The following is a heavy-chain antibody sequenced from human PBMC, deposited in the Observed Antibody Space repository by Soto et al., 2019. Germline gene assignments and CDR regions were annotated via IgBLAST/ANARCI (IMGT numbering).Heavy chain of an antibody. CDR1: GGSISSGGYY. J-gene: IGHJ6*02. V-gene: IGHV4-39*07. Sequence: SETLSLTCTVSGGSISSGGYYWSWIRQPPGKGLEWIGEINHSGSTNYNPSLKSRVTISVDTSKNQFSLKLSSVTAADTAVYYCASFGSGSLLYYYGMDVGGQGTTVTGPS. CDR2: INHSGST. CDR3: ASFGSGSLLYYYGMDV. D-gene: IGHD3-10*01.